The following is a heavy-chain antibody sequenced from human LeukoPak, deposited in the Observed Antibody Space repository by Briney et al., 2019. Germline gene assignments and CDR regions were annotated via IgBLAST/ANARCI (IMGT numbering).Heavy chain of an antibody. CDR2: IFHNGST. D-gene: IGHD1-7*01. V-gene: IGHV4-38-2*02. CDR3: ARDSLTGTTKPLDY. CDR1: GYSIGTWYY. J-gene: IGHJ4*02. Sequence: SETLSLTCTVSGYSIGTWYYWGWIRQPPGKGLEWIGSIFHNGSTHYNPSLESRVTISLDTSKNQFSLRLRSVTAADTAMYYCARDSLTGTTKPLDYWGQGTLVTVSS.